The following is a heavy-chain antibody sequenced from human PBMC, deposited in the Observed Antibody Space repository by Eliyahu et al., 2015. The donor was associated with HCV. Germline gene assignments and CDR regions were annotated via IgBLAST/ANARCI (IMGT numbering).Heavy chain of an antibody. J-gene: IGHJ5*02. D-gene: IGHD2-21*02. CDR3: VKKPPGGGDES. V-gene: IGHV3-23*01. CDR1: GFAFSAYS. Sequence: DVQLLESGGGLVQPGGSLRLXXAXXGFAFSAYSMSWVRQPPGKGLEWVSXISGNGDKTYYADSVXGRFTISRDYSKVILYLQMNSLRAEDTALYYCVKKPPGGGDESWGQGTPVTVSS. CDR2: ISGNGDKT.